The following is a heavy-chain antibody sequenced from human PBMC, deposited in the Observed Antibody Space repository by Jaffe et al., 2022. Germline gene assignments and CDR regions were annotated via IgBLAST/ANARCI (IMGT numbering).Heavy chain of an antibody. J-gene: IGHJ2*01. D-gene: IGHD3-10*01. V-gene: IGHV1-18*01. CDR1: GYSFTSYG. CDR2: ISPNNGDT. CDR3: ARTPPRGGGGWGWYFDH. Sequence: QVQLVQSGAEVKKPGASVKVSCKASGYSFTSYGINWVRQAPGQGLEWVGWISPNNGDTRSAQNLQGRVTMTTDTPTSTAYMELRTLRSDDTAEYYCARTPPRGGGGWGWYFDHWGRGTLVTVSS.